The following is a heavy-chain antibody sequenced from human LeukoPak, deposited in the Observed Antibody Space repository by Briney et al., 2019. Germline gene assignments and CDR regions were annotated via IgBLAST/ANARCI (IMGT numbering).Heavy chain of an antibody. J-gene: IGHJ4*02. CDR2: IIPIFGTA. Sequence: SVKVSCKASGGTFSSYAISWVRQAPGQGLEWMGGIIPIFGTANYAQKFQGRVTIITDESTSTAYMELSSLRSEDTAVYYCARERGGDGYNLVDYWGQGTLVTVSS. D-gene: IGHD5-24*01. CDR1: GGTFSSYA. CDR3: ARERGGDGYNLVDY. V-gene: IGHV1-69*05.